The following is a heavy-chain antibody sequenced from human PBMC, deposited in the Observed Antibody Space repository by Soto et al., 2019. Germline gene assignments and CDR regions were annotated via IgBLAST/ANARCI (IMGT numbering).Heavy chain of an antibody. CDR1: GFTVSGLG. CDR2: IWYDGSDK. CDR3: AFGNLSYYFDF. V-gene: IGHV3-33*01. Sequence: GGSLRPSGAASGFTVSGLGMHWVRQAPGKGLEWVAIIWYDGSDKYYADSVRGRFTISRDNSKNTLYLQMNSLRAEDTAVYHCAFGNLSYYFDFWGQGTPVTVSS. D-gene: IGHD3-16*01. J-gene: IGHJ4*02.